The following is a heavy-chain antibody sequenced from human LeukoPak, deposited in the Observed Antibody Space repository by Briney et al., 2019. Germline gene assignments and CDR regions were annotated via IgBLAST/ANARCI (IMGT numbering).Heavy chain of an antibody. V-gene: IGHV1-2*02. CDR3: ATGRVPADY. Sequence: GASVKVSCXASGYTFTGYTFTDAYIHWVRQAPGQGLEWMGWINPNSGGTHFAQKFQDRVTLTRDTSVTTAYMELSSLRSDDTAVYYCATGRVPADYWGQGTLVTVSS. D-gene: IGHD5-24*01. J-gene: IGHJ4*02. CDR1: GYTFTGYTFTDAY. CDR2: INPNSGGT.